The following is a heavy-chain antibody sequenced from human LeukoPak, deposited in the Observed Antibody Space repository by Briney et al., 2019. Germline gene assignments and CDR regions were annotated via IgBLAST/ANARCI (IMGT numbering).Heavy chain of an antibody. J-gene: IGHJ6*02. CDR3: AKDGIVGAHMDV. CDR1: GFTFSSYA. CDR2: ISYDGSNK. D-gene: IGHD1-26*01. V-gene: IGHV3-30-3*01. Sequence: GGSLRLSCAASGFTFSSYAMHWVRQAPGKGLEWVAVISYDGSNKYYADSVKGRFTISRDNSKNTLYLQMNSLRAEDTAVYYCAKDGIVGAHMDVWGQGTTVTVSS.